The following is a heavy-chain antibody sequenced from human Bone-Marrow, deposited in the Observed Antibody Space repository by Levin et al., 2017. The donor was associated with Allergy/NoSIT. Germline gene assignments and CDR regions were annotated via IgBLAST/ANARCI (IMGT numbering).Heavy chain of an antibody. CDR2: IKQDASEK. D-gene: IGHD3-10*01. J-gene: IGHJ4*02. V-gene: IGHV3-7*01. Sequence: GASVKVSCAASGFTFTTFWMTWVRQAPGKGLEGVANIKQDASEKYYLDSVEGRFTISRDNAKDSFFLQMNSLSAVNAAGYYCASDRGRSKNYYDLWGQGTLVTVSS. CDR3: ASDRGRSKNYYDL. CDR1: GFTFTTFW.